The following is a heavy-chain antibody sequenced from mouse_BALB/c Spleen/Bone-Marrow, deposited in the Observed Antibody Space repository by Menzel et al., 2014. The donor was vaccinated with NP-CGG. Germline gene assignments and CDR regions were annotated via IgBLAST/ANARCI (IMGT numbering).Heavy chain of an antibody. Sequence: VQLQQSGAELVKPGASVKLSCTASGFNIKDTYMHWVKQRPEQGLEWIRRIDPANGNTKYDPKFQGKATITADTSSNTAHLHLSSLTSEDTAVYYCANDWFAYWGQGTLVTVSA. CDR2: IDPANGNT. D-gene: IGHD2-3*01. CDR3: ANDWFAY. J-gene: IGHJ3*01. V-gene: IGHV14-3*02. CDR1: GFNIKDTY.